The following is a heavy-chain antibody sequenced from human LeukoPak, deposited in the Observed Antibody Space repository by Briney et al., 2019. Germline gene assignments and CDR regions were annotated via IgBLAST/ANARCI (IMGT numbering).Heavy chain of an antibody. J-gene: IGHJ4*02. Sequence: SETLSHTCTVSGGSISSGGYYWSWIRQHPGKGLEWIGYIYYSGSTYYNPSLKSRVTLSVDTSKNQFSLKLSSVTAADTAVYYCARFTMIVEGYYFDYWGQGTLVTVSS. CDR2: IYYSGST. V-gene: IGHV4-31*03. CDR3: ARFTMIVEGYYFDY. CDR1: GGSISSGGYY. D-gene: IGHD3-22*01.